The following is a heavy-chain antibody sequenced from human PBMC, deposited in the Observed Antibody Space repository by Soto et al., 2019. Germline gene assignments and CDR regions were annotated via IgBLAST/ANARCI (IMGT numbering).Heavy chain of an antibody. V-gene: IGHV4-59*08. CDR1: GGSISSHY. J-gene: IGHJ4*02. D-gene: IGHD5-12*01. Sequence: SETLSLTCTGSGGSISSHYWSWIRQPPGQGLEWIGYIYYTGSTNYNPSLKSRVTISVDTSKSQFSLRLSSVTAADTAVYFCARLDGYDNYFDYWGQGALVTVSS. CDR2: IYYTGST. CDR3: ARLDGYDNYFDY.